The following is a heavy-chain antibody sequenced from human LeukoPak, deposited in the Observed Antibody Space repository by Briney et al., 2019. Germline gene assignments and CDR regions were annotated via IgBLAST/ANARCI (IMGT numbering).Heavy chain of an antibody. CDR3: ASFNYVDTAMGDY. Sequence: SQTLSLTCTVSGGSISSGDYYWSWIRQPPGKGLEWIGYIYYSGSTYYNPSLKSRVTISVDTSKNQFSLKLSSVTAADTAVYYCASFNYVDTAMGDYWGQGTLVPVSS. CDR2: IYYSGST. V-gene: IGHV4-30-4*08. D-gene: IGHD5-18*01. CDR1: GGSISSGDYY. J-gene: IGHJ4*02.